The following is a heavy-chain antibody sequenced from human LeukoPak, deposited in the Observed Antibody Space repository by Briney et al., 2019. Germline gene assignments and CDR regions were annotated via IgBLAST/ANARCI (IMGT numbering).Heavy chain of an antibody. CDR3: ARVRWGGLYYFDY. J-gene: IGHJ4*02. D-gene: IGHD3-16*01. Sequence: GGSLRLSCAASGFTFSSYWMRWVRQAPGKGLVGVSRINDDGRSTSYADSVKGRFTISRDNAKNTLYLQMNSLRAEDTAVYYCARVRWGGLYYFDYWDQGTLVTVSS. CDR2: INDDGRST. CDR1: GFTFSSYW. V-gene: IGHV3-74*01.